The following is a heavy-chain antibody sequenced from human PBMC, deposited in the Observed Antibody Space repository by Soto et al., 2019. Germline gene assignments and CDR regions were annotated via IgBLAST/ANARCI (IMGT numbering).Heavy chain of an antibody. D-gene: IGHD3-16*01. CDR1: GGSISSSSYY. Sequence: SETLSLTCTVSGGSISSSSYYWGWIRQPPGKGLEWIGSIYYSGSTYYNPSLKSRVTISVDTSKNQFPLKLSSVTAADTAVYYCARLLSLGRRTVLVQRGYYFDYWGQGTLVTVSS. CDR3: ARLLSLGRRTVLVQRGYYFDY. V-gene: IGHV4-39*01. J-gene: IGHJ4*02. CDR2: IYYSGST.